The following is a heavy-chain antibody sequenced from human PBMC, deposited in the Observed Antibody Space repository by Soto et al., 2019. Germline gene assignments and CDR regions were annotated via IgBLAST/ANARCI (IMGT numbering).Heavy chain of an antibody. Sequence: GDSVKVSCKASGYTFTSYCMHWVRQAPGQGLEWMGIINPSGGSTSYAQKFQGRVTMTRDTSTSTVYMELRSLRSDDTAIYYCARAQPGCSSLSCYHMGADYWGQGTLVTVSS. CDR3: ARAQPGCSSLSCYHMGADY. V-gene: IGHV1-46*01. CDR1: GYTFTSYC. CDR2: INPSGGST. D-gene: IGHD2-2*01. J-gene: IGHJ4*02.